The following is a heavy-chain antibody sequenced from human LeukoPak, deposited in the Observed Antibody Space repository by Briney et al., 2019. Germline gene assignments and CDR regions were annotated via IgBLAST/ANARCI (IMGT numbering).Heavy chain of an antibody. CDR3: ARDLEAAAGYTFDI. J-gene: IGHJ3*02. V-gene: IGHV4-59*12. CDR2: IYYSGST. CDR1: GGSISSYY. D-gene: IGHD6-13*01. Sequence: PSETLSLTCTVSGGSISSYYWSWIRQPPGKGLEWIGYIYYSGSTNYNPSLKSRVTMSVDTSKNQFSLKLSSVTAADTAVYYCARDLEAAAGYTFDIWGQGTMVTVSS.